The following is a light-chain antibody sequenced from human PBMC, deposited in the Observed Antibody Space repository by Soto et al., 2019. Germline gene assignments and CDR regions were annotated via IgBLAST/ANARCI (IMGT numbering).Light chain of an antibody. V-gene: IGKV1-5*01. CDR1: QSISGW. J-gene: IGKJ4*01. Sequence: DIQMTQSPSTLSASVGDTVTITCRASQSISGWLAWYQQKPGKAPQVLIFDASRLESGVPSRFSGSGSGTEFTLTISSLQPDDLATYYCQQYNSFSITFGGGTKVDFK. CDR2: DAS. CDR3: QQYNSFSIT.